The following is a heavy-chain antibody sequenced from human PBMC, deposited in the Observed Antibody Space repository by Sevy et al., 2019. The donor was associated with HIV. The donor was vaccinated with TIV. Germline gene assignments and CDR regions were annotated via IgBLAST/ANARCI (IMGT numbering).Heavy chain of an antibody. J-gene: IGHJ4*02. CDR1: GFTFSSYG. Sequence: GGSLRLSCAASGFTFSSYGMHWVRQAPGKGLEWVAFIRYAGSNKYYADSVKGRFTISRDNSKNTLYLQMNSLRAEDTAVYYCAKGAGGRGGAVAGTKGGYLDYWGQGTLVTVSS. V-gene: IGHV3-30*02. CDR3: AKGAGGRGGAVAGTKGGYLDY. CDR2: IRYAGSNK. D-gene: IGHD6-19*01.